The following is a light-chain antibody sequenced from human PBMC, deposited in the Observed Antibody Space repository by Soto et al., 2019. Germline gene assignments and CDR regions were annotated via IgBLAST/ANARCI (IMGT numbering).Light chain of an antibody. CDR1: QSVDKNY. CDR3: QQYASSPRT. Sequence: EIVLTQSPGTLSLSPGERATLSCRASQSVDKNYLAWYQQKPGQAPRLLIYDASSRATGIPNRFSGSGSGTDFTLTISRLEPEDFAVYYWQQYASSPRTFGGGTKVEIK. J-gene: IGKJ4*01. CDR2: DAS. V-gene: IGKV3-20*01.